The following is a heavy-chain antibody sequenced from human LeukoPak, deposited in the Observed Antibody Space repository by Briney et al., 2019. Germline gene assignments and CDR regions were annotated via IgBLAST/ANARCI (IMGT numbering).Heavy chain of an antibody. J-gene: IGHJ4*02. CDR3: ARDDSSGYTFDY. V-gene: IGHV1-69*04. Sequence: ASVKVSCKASGYTFTGYYMHWVRQAPGQGLEWMGRIIPILGIANYAQKFQGRVTITADKSTSTAYMELSSLRSEDTAVYYCARDDSSGYTFDYWGQGTLVTVSS. CDR2: IIPILGIA. CDR1: GYTFTGYY. D-gene: IGHD3-22*01.